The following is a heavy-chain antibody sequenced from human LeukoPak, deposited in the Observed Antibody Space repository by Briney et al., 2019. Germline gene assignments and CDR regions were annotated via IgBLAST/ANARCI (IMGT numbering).Heavy chain of an antibody. J-gene: IGHJ4*02. CDR1: GGSFSGYY. V-gene: IGHV4-34*01. CDR2: INHSGST. Sequence: SETLSLTCAVYGGSFSGYYWSWIRQPPGKGLEWIGEINHSGSTNCNPSLKSRVTISVDTSKNQFSLKLSSVTAADTAVYYCARGRGYSNYVLDYWGQGTLVTVSS. D-gene: IGHD4-11*01. CDR3: ARGRGYSNYVLDY.